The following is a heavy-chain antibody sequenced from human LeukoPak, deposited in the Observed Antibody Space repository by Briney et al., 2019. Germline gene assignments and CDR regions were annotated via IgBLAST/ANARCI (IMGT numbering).Heavy chain of an antibody. D-gene: IGHD3-22*01. CDR2: INSDGSTT. V-gene: IGHV3-74*01. J-gene: IGHJ4*02. CDR1: GFSFDTYA. CDR3: ARERGYGSSGYCDY. Sequence: GGSLRLSCTASGFSFDTYAMNWVRQVPGKGLVWVSRINSDGSTTNYADSVKGRFTLSRDNAKNTLYLQMNSLRGEDTAVYYCARERGYGSSGYCDYWGQGTLVTVSS.